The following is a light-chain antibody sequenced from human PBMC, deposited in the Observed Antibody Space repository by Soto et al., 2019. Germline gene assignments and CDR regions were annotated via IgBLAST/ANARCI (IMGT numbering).Light chain of an antibody. CDR1: SSDVGGYNS. V-gene: IGLV2-8*01. Sequence: SVLTQAPSASGSPGQSVTISCTGTSSDVGGYNSVSWYQQHPGKAPKLMIYEVTKRPSGVPDRFSGSRSGNTASLTVSGLQAEDEADYYCSSYAGSNNFVFGGGTKLTVL. J-gene: IGLJ2*01. CDR2: EVT. CDR3: SSYAGSNNFV.